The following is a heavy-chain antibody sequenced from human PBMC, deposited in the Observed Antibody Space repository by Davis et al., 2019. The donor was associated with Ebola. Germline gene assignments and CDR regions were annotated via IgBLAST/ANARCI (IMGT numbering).Heavy chain of an antibody. V-gene: IGHV4-39*07. CDR3: ARGGAVAGP. Sequence: SETLSLTCTVSGGSVSSGSYYWSWIRQPPGKGLEWIGEINHSGSTNYNPSLKSRVTISVDTSKNQFSLKLSSVTAADTAVYYCARGGAVAGPWGQGTLVTVSS. D-gene: IGHD6-19*01. CDR1: GGSVSSGSYY. CDR2: INHSGST. J-gene: IGHJ5*02.